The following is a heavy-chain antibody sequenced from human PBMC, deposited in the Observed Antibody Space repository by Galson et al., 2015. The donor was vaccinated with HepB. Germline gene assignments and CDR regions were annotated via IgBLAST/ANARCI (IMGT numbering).Heavy chain of an antibody. CDR3: AFMESSGYFRNGFDI. V-gene: IGHV1-3*01. Sequence: SVKVSCKASGYILTSYAMHWVRQAPGQRLEWMGWINAVNGNTTYSQKFQGRVTITRDTSASTAYMKLSSLRSENTAVYYCAFMESSGYFRNGFDIWGQGTTVTVSS. CDR1: GYILTSYA. CDR2: INAVNGNT. J-gene: IGHJ3*02. D-gene: IGHD3-22*01.